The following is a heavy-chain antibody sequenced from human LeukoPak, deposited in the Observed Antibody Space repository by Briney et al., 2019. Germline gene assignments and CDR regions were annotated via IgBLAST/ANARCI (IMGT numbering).Heavy chain of an antibody. J-gene: IGHJ4*02. CDR2: ISSSSSYI. CDR3: ATQLELRIFDY. CDR1: GFTFSSYS. V-gene: IGHV3-21*01. D-gene: IGHD1-7*01. Sequence: GGSLRLSCAASGFTFSSYSINWVRQAPGKGLEWVSSISSSSSYIYYADSGKGRFTISRDNAKNSLYLQMNSLRAEDTAVYYCATQLELRIFDYWGQGTLVTVSS.